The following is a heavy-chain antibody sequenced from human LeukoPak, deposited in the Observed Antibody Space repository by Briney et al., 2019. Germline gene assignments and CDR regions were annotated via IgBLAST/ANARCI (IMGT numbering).Heavy chain of an antibody. V-gene: IGHV3-53*01. CDR1: GFTVSTNY. D-gene: IGHD3-16*01. J-gene: IGHJ4*02. Sequence: GGSLRLSCAASGFTVSTNYMSWVRQAPGKGLEWISIIYDSGTIHYADSVKGRFTISRDNLKNTLYLQMNSLGAEDTAVYYCASHWGGYWGQGTLVTVSS. CDR3: ASHWGGY. CDR2: IYDSGTI.